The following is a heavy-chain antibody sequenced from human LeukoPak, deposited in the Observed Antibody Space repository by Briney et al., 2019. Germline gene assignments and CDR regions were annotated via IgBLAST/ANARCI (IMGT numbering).Heavy chain of an antibody. CDR1: GGSISSGSYY. J-gene: IGHJ4*02. V-gene: IGHV4-61*02. CDR3: ARFHIAVAGTLGYSGSYYGLDY. CDR2: IYTSGST. Sequence: PSETLSLTCTVSGGSISSGSYYWGWIRQPAGKGLEWIGRIYTSGSTNYNPSLKSRVTISVDKSKNQFSLKLSSVTAADTAVYYCARFHIAVAGTLGYSGSYYGLDYWGQGTLVTVSS. D-gene: IGHD1-26*01.